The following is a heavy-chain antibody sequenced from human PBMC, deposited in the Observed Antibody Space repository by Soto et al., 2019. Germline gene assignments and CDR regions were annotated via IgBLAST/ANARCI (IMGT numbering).Heavy chain of an antibody. D-gene: IGHD2-2*02. Sequence: SVKVSCKASGGTFSSYAISWVRQAPGQGLEWMGGIIPIFGTANYAQKFQGRVTITADKSTSTAYMELSSLRSEDTAVYYCARGYCSSTSCYRGFYYYYGMDVWGQGTTVTVSS. CDR1: GGTFSSYA. CDR3: ARGYCSSTSCYRGFYYYYGMDV. J-gene: IGHJ6*02. V-gene: IGHV1-69*06. CDR2: IIPIFGTA.